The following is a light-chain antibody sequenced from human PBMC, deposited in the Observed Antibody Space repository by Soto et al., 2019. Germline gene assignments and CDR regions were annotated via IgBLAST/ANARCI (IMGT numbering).Light chain of an antibody. CDR1: QSVSSSY. J-gene: IGKJ1*01. CDR3: QQYGSSPRT. CDR2: GAS. V-gene: IGKV3-20*01. Sequence: DIVLTQSPGTLSLSPGERATLSCRASQSVSSSYLAWYQQKPGQAPRLLIYGASSRATGIPDRFSGSGSGTDFTLIISRREPEDFAVYYCQQYGSSPRTFGQGTKVEIK.